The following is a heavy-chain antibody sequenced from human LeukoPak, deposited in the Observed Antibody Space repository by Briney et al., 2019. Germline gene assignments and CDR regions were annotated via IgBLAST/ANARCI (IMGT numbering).Heavy chain of an antibody. J-gene: IGHJ6*03. CDR2: ISYDGSNK. CDR3: AKGAGVASYSPIYYYYMDV. D-gene: IGHD3-3*01. Sequence: PGGSLRLSCAASGFTFSSYGMHWVRQAPGKGLEWVAVISYDGSNKYYADSVKGRFTISRDNSKNTLYLQMNSLRAEDTAVYYCAKGAGVASYSPIYYYYMDVWGKGTTVTVSS. CDR1: GFTFSSYG. V-gene: IGHV3-30*18.